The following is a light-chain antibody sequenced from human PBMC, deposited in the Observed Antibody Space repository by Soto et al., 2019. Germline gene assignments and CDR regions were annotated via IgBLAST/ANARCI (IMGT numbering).Light chain of an antibody. J-gene: IGLJ2*01. CDR2: EGS. CDR3: CSYAGSSTDVV. CDR1: SSDVGSYNL. Sequence: QSALTQPASVSGSPGQSITISCTGTSSDVGSYNLVSWYQQHPGKAPKLMIYEGSKRPSGVANRFSGSKSCNTASLTSSGLLAEDEADYYCCSYAGSSTDVVFGGGTKLTVL. V-gene: IGLV2-23*01.